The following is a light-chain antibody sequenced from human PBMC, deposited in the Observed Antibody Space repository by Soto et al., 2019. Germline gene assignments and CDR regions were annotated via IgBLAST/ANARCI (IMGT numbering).Light chain of an antibody. CDR1: SSDVGGYNY. J-gene: IGLJ3*02. CDR3: CSYAGSYPWV. CDR2: DVS. V-gene: IGLV2-11*01. Sequence: QSALTQPRSVSGSPGQSVTISCTGTSSDVGGYNYVSWYQQHPGKAPKLMISDVSKRPSGVPDRFSGSKSGNTASLTISGLQAEDEADYYCCSYAGSYPWVFGGGTKLTVL.